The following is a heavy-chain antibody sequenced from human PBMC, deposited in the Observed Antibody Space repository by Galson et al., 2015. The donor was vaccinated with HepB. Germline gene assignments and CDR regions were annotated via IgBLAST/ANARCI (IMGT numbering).Heavy chain of an antibody. CDR3: ARDSGADFWSGYLVFDYYYGMDV. D-gene: IGHD3-3*01. J-gene: IGHJ6*02. V-gene: IGHV1-69*13. CDR2: IIPIFGTA. CDR1: GGTFSSYA. Sequence: SGKVSCKASGGTFSSYAISWVRQAPGQGLEWMGGIIPIFGTANYAQKFQGRVTITADESTSTAYMELSSLRSEDTAVYYCARDSGADFWSGYLVFDYYYGMDVWGQGTTVTVSS.